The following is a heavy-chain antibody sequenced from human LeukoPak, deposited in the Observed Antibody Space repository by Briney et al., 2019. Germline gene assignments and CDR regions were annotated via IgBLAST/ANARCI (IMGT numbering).Heavy chain of an antibody. CDR2: MNSDGTGI. CDR1: GLTLSNYW. J-gene: IGHJ4*02. V-gene: IGHV3-74*01. CDR3: AKRAVFDY. Sequence: PGGSLRLSCAASGLTLSNYWMHWVRQAPGKGLVWVSRMNSDGTGISYADSVKGRFTISRDNSKNTLYLQMNSLRAEDTAVYYCAKRAVFDYWGQGTLVTVSS.